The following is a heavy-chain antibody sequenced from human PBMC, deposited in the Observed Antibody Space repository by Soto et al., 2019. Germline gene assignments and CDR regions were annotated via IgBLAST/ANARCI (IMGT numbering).Heavy chain of an antibody. CDR3: AKDQGRYCSSTSCPYAFDI. J-gene: IGHJ3*02. D-gene: IGHD2-2*01. V-gene: IGHV3-9*01. CDR2: ISWNSGSI. Sequence: GGSLRLSCAASGFTFDDYAMHWVRQAPGKGLEWVSGISWNSGSIGYADSVKGRFTISRDNAKNSLYLQMNSLRAEDTALYYCAKDQGRYCSSTSCPYAFDIWGQGTMVTVSS. CDR1: GFTFDDYA.